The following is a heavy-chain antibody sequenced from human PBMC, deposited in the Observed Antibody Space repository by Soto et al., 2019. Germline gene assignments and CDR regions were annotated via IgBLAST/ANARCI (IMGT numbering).Heavy chain of an antibody. Sequence: QVQLVESGGGVVQPGRSLRLSCAASGFTFSSYAMHWVRQAPGKGLEWVAVISDDGGNKYYADSVKGRFTISRDNSKNTLYLQMNSRGAEDTAVYYCARDPYDFWSGYYFKGWFDPWGQGTLVTVSS. CDR2: ISDDGGNK. V-gene: IGHV3-30-3*01. J-gene: IGHJ5*02. D-gene: IGHD3-3*01. CDR3: ARDPYDFWSGYYFKGWFDP. CDR1: GFTFSSYA.